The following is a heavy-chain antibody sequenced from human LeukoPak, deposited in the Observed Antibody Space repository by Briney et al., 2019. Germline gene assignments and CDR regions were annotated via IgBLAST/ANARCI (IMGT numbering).Heavy chain of an antibody. CDR2: ISSSSSTI. Sequence: GGSLRLSCAASGFTVSSNYMSWVRQAPGKGLEWVSYISSSSSTIYYADSVKGRFTISRDNAKNSLYLQMNSLRDEDTAVYYCARDSYCGGDCYYYFDYWGQGTLVTVSS. CDR1: GFTVSSNY. J-gene: IGHJ4*02. V-gene: IGHV3-48*02. CDR3: ARDSYCGGDCYYYFDY. D-gene: IGHD2-21*02.